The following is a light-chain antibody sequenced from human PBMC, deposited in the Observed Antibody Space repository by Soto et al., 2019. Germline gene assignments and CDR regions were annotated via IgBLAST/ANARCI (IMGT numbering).Light chain of an antibody. J-gene: IGKJ1*01. V-gene: IGKV3-11*01. CDR1: QFIPIH. CDR3: QQYYSTPWT. CDR2: DAF. Sequence: EIVLTQSPPTLSLSPGERATLSCRASQFIPIHLAWYQQKPGQPPRLLIYDAFNRAAGIPARFSGSGSGTDFTLTINSLQAEDVAVYYCQQYYSTPWTFGQGTKVDIK.